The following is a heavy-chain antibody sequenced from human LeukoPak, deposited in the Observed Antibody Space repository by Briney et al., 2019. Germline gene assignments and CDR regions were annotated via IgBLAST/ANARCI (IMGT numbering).Heavy chain of an antibody. J-gene: IGHJ4*02. CDR2: ISWNSGSI. V-gene: IGHV3-9*01. CDR1: GFTFDDYA. Sequence: PGRSLRLSCAASGFTFDDYAMHWVRQAPGKGLEWVSGISWNSGSIGYADSVKGRFTISRDNAKNSLYLQMNSLRAEDTALYYCAKAGGYSYGYIDYWGQGTLVTVSS. CDR3: AKAGGYSYGYIDY. D-gene: IGHD5-18*01.